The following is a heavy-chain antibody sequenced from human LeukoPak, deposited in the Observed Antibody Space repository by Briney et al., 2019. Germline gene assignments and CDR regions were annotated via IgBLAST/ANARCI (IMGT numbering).Heavy chain of an antibody. V-gene: IGHV3-NL1*01. Sequence: GGSLRLSCAASGFTFSSYAMHWVRQAPGKGLEWVSVVYPGGNTFYVDSVKGRFTTSRDNSKNTLYLQMNGLRVEDTAMYYCAREKYDDSGPDWFDPWGQGTLVTVSS. D-gene: IGHD3-22*01. CDR3: AREKYDDSGPDWFDP. CDR1: GFTFSSYA. J-gene: IGHJ5*02. CDR2: VYPGGNT.